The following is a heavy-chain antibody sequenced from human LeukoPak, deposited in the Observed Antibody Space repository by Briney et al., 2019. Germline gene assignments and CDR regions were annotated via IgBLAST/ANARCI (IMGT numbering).Heavy chain of an antibody. V-gene: IGHV3-66*01. CDR3: YSMIVVEIRVINDY. D-gene: IGHD3-22*01. J-gene: IGHJ4*02. Sequence: TGGSLRLSCAASGFTFGNYAMNWVRQAPGKGLEWVSVIYSGGSMYYADSVKGRFTISRDNSKNTLYLQMNSLRAEDTAVYYCYSMIVVEIRVINDYWGQGTLVTVSS. CDR2: IYSGGSM. CDR1: GFTFGNYA.